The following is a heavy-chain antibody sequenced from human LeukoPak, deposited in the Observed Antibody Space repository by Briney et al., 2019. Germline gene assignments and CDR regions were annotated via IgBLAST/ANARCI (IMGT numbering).Heavy chain of an antibody. Sequence: GESLKISCKASGYSFTDSWIGWVRQMPGKGLEWMAIIYPSDSDIKYSPSFQGQVTISADKSISTAYLQWSSLKASDTAMYYCARGTTRITGTMGYYYYYMDVWGKGTTVTVSS. V-gene: IGHV5-51*01. D-gene: IGHD1-20*01. CDR1: GYSFTDSW. CDR2: IYPSDSDI. CDR3: ARGTTRITGTMGYYYYYMDV. J-gene: IGHJ6*03.